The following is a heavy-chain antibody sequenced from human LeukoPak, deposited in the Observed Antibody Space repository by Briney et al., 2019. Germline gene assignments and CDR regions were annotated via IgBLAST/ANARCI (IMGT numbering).Heavy chain of an antibody. Sequence: GGSLRLSCAASGFTFRRYSMNWVRQAPGKGLEWVSSISSSSSYIYYADSVKGRFTISRDNAKNSLYLQMNSLRAEDTAVYYCARDLAYYYDSSGYKDYWGQGTLVTVSS. CDR2: ISSSSSYI. CDR1: GFTFRRYS. J-gene: IGHJ4*02. CDR3: ARDLAYYYDSSGYKDY. D-gene: IGHD3-22*01. V-gene: IGHV3-21*01.